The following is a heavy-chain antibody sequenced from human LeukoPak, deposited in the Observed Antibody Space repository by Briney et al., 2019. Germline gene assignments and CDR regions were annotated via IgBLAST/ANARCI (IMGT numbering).Heavy chain of an antibody. Sequence: ASVKVSCKASGYSFYSYGITWVRQAPGQRFEWMGWISGYNGKTDYSQKFRGRVTMTTDTSTSTAYMELRSLRSDDTAVYYCAREGSSSWYPWFDPWGQGTLVTVSS. J-gene: IGHJ5*02. CDR1: GYSFYSYG. D-gene: IGHD6-13*01. CDR3: AREGSSSWYPWFDP. V-gene: IGHV1-18*01. CDR2: ISGYNGKT.